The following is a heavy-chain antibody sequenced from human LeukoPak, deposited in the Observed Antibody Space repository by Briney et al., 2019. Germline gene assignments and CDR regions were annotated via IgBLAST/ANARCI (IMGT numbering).Heavy chain of an antibody. CDR1: GFTFSSYS. CDR2: ISSSSYI. J-gene: IGHJ4*02. CDR3: AREYCSGGSCVIDY. D-gene: IGHD2-15*01. Sequence: SGGSLRLSCAASGFTFSSYSMNWVRQAPGKGLEWVSSISSSSYIYYADSVKGRFTISRDNAKNSLYLQMNSLRAEDTAVYYCAREYCSGGSCVIDYWGQGTLVTVSS. V-gene: IGHV3-21*01.